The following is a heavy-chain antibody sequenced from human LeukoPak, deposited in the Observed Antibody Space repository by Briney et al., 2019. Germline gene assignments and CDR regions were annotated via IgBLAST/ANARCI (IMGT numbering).Heavy chain of an antibody. CDR1: GGSISSYY. CDR3: ARSHITMTDY. J-gene: IGHJ4*02. D-gene: IGHD3-22*01. Sequence: SETLSLTCTVSGGSISSYYWSWIRQPPGKGLEWIGYIYYSGSTSYNPSLKSRVTISVDTSKNQFSLKLSSVTAADTAVYYCARSHITMTDYWGQGTLVTVSS. V-gene: IGHV4-59*01. CDR2: IYYSGST.